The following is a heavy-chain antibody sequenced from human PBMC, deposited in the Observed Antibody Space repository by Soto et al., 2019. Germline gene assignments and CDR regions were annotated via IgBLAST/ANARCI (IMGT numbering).Heavy chain of an antibody. CDR3: ARTRYLDY. J-gene: IGHJ4*02. V-gene: IGHV3-7*05. CDR2: IKEDGSEK. CDR1: GFTFSSSW. D-gene: IGHD2-2*01. Sequence: GGSLRLSCAASGFTFSSSWMSWVRQAPGKGLEWVANIKEDGSEKYYVDSVKGRFTISRDNAKNSLYLQMNSLRAEDTAVYYCARTRYLDYWGQGTLVTVSS.